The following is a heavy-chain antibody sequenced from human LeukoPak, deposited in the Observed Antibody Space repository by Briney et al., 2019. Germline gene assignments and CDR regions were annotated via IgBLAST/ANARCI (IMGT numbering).Heavy chain of an antibody. J-gene: IGHJ6*02. V-gene: IGHV1-2*02. D-gene: IGHD3-22*01. CDR2: INPNSGGT. CDR1: GYTFTGYY. CDR3: ARDKGSYDSSGAKLYYYYYYGMDV. Sequence: ASVKVSCKASGYTFTGYYMHWVRQAPGQGLEWMGWINPNSGGTNYAQKFQGRVTMTRDTSISTAYMELSRLRSDDTAVYYCARDKGSYDSSGAKLYYYYYYGMDVWGQGTTVTVSS.